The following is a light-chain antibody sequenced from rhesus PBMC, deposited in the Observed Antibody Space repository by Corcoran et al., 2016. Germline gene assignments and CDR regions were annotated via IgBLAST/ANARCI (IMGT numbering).Light chain of an antibody. CDR1: QGISSW. Sequence: DIQMTQSPSSLPASAGDTVTITCQASQGISSWLAWYQQKPGKAPTLLIYKASSLQSGVPSRFSGSGSGTDFTLTISSLQPEDFATYYCQQYNSAPLTFGGGTKVEIK. V-gene: IGKV1-21*01. J-gene: IGKJ4*01. CDR2: KAS. CDR3: QQYNSAPLT.